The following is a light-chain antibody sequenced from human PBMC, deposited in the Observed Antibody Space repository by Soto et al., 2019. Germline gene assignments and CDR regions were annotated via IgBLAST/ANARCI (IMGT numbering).Light chain of an antibody. Sequence: DIQMTQSPSTLSASVGDRVTITCRASQSISSWLAWYQQKPGKAPKLLIYKASSLESGVPSRFSGSGSGTEFTLTISSLQPYDFATYYCQQYNSYSRYTFGQGTKLESK. CDR2: KAS. J-gene: IGKJ2*01. CDR3: QQYNSYSRYT. V-gene: IGKV1-5*03. CDR1: QSISSW.